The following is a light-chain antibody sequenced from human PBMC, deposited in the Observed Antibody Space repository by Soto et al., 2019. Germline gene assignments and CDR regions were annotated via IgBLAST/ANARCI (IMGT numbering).Light chain of an antibody. CDR3: NSYAGSNIV. Sequence: QSVLTQPPSASGSPGQSVTISCTGTSSDVGGYNYVSWYQQHPGQAPKLMIYEVYKRPSGVPDRFSGSKSGNRASLTVSGLQAEDEADYYCNSYAGSNIVFGNGTKLTVL. CDR2: EVY. V-gene: IGLV2-8*01. J-gene: IGLJ1*01. CDR1: SSDVGGYNY.